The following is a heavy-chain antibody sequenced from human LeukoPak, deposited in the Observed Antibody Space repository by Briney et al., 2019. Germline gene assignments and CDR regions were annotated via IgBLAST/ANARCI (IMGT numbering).Heavy chain of an antibody. D-gene: IGHD2-2*01. CDR1: GFTFSYYA. V-gene: IGHV3-23*01. CDR3: ASSPLSHCSCTSCQYHDAFDI. Sequence: GGSLRLSCAASGFTFSYYAMSWVRQAPGKGLEWVSAISRSGGITYYADSVKGRFTISRDNSKNTLYLQMNSLRAEDTAVYYCASSPLSHCSCTSCQYHDAFDIWGQGTMVTVCS. J-gene: IGHJ3*02. CDR2: ISRSGGIT.